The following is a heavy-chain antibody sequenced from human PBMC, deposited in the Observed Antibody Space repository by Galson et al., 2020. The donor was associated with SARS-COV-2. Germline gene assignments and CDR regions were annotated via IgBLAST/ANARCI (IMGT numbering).Heavy chain of an antibody. CDR2: IYYSGST. Sequence: SETLSLNCTVSGGSISSSSYYWGWIRQPPGKGLEWIGSIYYSGSTYYNPSLKSRVTISVDTSKNQFSLKLSSVTAADTAVYYCAKHTYYYDSSAYIRWDYFDYWGQGTLVTVSS. J-gene: IGHJ4*02. V-gene: IGHV4-39*01. CDR1: GGSISSSSYY. CDR3: AKHTYYYDSSAYIRWDYFDY. D-gene: IGHD3-22*01.